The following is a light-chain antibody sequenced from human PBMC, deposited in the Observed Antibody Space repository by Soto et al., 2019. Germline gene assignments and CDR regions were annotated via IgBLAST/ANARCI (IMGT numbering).Light chain of an antibody. CDR3: GTWDDSLNAVI. V-gene: IGLV1-51*01. CDR1: NSNIGGNY. CDR2: DID. Sequence: QSVLTQPPSVSAAPGQKVTISCSGSNSNIGGNYVSWYRQLPGTAPELVIYDIDKRPSEIPDRFSGSKSGTSAYLAITGLQTGDEAEYYCGTWDDSLNAVIFGGGTQLTVL. J-gene: IGLJ2*01.